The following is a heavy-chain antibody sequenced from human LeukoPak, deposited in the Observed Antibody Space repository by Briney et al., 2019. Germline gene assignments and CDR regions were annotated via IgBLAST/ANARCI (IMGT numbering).Heavy chain of an antibody. CDR3: ARGLAAAGTAY. V-gene: IGHV3-20*04. CDR2: INWNGGST. D-gene: IGHD6-13*01. J-gene: IGHJ4*02. Sequence: GGSLRLSCAASRFTFDDYGMSWVRQAPGKGLEWVSGINWNGGSTGYADSAKGRFTISRDNAKNSLYLQMNSLRAEDTALYYCARGLAAAGTAYWGQGTLVTVSS. CDR1: RFTFDDYG.